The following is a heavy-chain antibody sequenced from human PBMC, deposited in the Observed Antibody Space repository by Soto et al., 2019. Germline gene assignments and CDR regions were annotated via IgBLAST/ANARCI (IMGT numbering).Heavy chain of an antibody. Sequence: QVHLVQSGAEVKKPGASVKVSCKGSGYGFTTYGITWVRQAPGQGLEWMAWISAHNGNTNYAQKLQGRVTVTRDTSTNTAYMELRSLRSDDTAVYYCARGRYGDYWGQRALVTVSS. CDR3: ARGRYGDY. V-gene: IGHV1-18*01. CDR2: ISAHNGNT. CDR1: GYGFTTYG. J-gene: IGHJ4*02. D-gene: IGHD1-1*01.